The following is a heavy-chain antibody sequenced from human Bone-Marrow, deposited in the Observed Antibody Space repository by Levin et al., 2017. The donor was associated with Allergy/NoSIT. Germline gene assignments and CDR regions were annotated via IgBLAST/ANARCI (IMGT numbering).Heavy chain of an antibody. CDR3: AREKIPSCSGSYLVAFDI. Sequence: SETLSLTCTVSGGSISDYYWSWSRQPAGKGLECIGLIYSSGSTNYNPSLKGRVTMSVDTSKNQFSLKLSSVTAADTAVYYCAREKIPSCSGSYLVAFDIWGQGTMVTVSS. V-gene: IGHV4-4*07. J-gene: IGHJ3*02. CDR1: GGSISDYY. CDR2: IYSSGST. D-gene: IGHD1-26*01.